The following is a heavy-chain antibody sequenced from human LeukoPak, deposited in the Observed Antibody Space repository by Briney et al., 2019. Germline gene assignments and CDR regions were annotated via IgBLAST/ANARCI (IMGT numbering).Heavy chain of an antibody. CDR3: ARDSSGYYHWFDP. CDR2: IYYSGTT. V-gene: IGHV4-59*01. Sequence: SQTLSLTCIVSGGSISSYYWSWIRQPPGKGLEWVGYIYYSGTTNYNPSLKSRVTLSVDTSKNQFSLKLTSVTAADTAVYYCARDSSGYYHWFDPWGQGTLVTVSS. J-gene: IGHJ5*02. D-gene: IGHD3-22*01. CDR1: GGSISSYY.